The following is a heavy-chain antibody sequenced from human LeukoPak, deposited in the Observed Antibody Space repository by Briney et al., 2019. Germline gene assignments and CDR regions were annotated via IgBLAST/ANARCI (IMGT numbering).Heavy chain of an antibody. CDR1: GLTFSSHG. CDR3: AKEALWGSWYFDY. J-gene: IGHJ4*02. D-gene: IGHD3-16*01. V-gene: IGHV3-30*18. CDR2: VASDGGAK. Sequence: PGGSLRLSCEASGLTFSSHGMHWVRQAPGKGLEWVAVVASDGGAKVYADSVRGRFTISRDNSRNTVLLQLSSLRTEDTAVYYCAKEALWGSWYFDYWGRGALVTVSS.